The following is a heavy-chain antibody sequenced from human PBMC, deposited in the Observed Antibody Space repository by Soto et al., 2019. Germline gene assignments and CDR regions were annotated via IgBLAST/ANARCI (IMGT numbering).Heavy chain of an antibody. CDR1: GYTFTSYY. Sequence: ASVKVSCKASGYTFTSYYMDWVRQAPGQGLEWMGIINPSGGSTSYAQKFQGRVTMTRDTSTSTVYMELSSLRSEDTAVYFCARDLRRDGYRSSWSHLDHWGQGTLVTVSS. J-gene: IGHJ4*02. V-gene: IGHV1-46*01. CDR2: INPSGGST. CDR3: ARDLRRDGYRSSWSHLDH. D-gene: IGHD6-13*01.